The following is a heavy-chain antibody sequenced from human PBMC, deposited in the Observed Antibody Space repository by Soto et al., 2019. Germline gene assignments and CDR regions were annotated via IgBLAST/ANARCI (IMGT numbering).Heavy chain of an antibody. CDR2: INSDGSST. J-gene: IGHJ6*02. V-gene: IGHV3-74*01. CDR1: GFTFSSYW. Sequence: GGSLRLSCAASGFTFSSYWMHWVRQAPGKGLVWVSRINSDGSSTSYAGSVKGRFTISRDNAKNTLYLQMNSLRAEDTAVYYCARDYRYDFWSGYYPGRYGMDVWGQGTTVTSP. D-gene: IGHD3-3*01. CDR3: ARDYRYDFWSGYYPGRYGMDV.